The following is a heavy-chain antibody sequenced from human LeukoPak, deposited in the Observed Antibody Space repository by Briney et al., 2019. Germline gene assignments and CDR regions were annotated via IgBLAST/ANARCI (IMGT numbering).Heavy chain of an antibody. CDR3: VRAPRRELPRESAFDI. Sequence: ASVKVSCKASGYTFTSYGISWVRQAPGQGLEWMGWISAYNGNTNYAQKLQGRVTMTTDTSTSTAYMELRSLRSDDTAVYYCVRAPRRELPRESAFDIWGQGTMVTVSS. D-gene: IGHD1-26*01. J-gene: IGHJ3*02. V-gene: IGHV1-18*01. CDR2: ISAYNGNT. CDR1: GYTFTSYG.